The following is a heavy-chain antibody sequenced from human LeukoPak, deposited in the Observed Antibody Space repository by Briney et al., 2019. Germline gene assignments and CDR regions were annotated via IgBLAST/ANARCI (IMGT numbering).Heavy chain of an antibody. J-gene: IGHJ4*02. V-gene: IGHV4-34*01. Sequence: TSETLSLTCAVYSGSFSGYYWSWIRQPPGKGLEWIGEINHSGSTNYNPSLKSRVTISVDTSKKQFSLKMRPVTAADTAVYYRGRGTSSGRGDYWGQGTLVSVSS. CDR2: INHSGST. CDR3: GRGTSSGRGDY. CDR1: SGSFSGYY. D-gene: IGHD3-10*01.